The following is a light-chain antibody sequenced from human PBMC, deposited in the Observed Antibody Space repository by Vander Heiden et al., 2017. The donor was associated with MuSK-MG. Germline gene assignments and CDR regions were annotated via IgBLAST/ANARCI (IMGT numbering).Light chain of an antibody. CDR1: QDISNY. CDR2: HAS. CDR3: QHYDNLPPFT. Sequence: DIQMTQSPSSLSASVGDRVTITCQASQDISNYLNWYQQKPGKAPKLLIYHASNLETGVPSRFGGGGSGTDFTFTISSLQPEDVATYYCQHYDNLPPFTFGHGTKVDIK. J-gene: IGKJ3*01. V-gene: IGKV1-33*01.